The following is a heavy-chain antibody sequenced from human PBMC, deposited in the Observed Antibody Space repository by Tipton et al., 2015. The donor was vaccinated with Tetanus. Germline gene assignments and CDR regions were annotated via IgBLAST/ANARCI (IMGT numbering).Heavy chain of an antibody. V-gene: IGHV3-23*01. CDR1: GFTFSSYA. D-gene: IGHD3-10*01. CDR3: ATRYGSGSYTQPLSY. Sequence: GSLRLSCAASGFTFSSYAMSWVRQAPGEGLEWVSAISGSGGSSYYADSVKGRFTISRDNSKNTLYLQMNSLRAEDTAVYYCATRYGSGSYTQPLSYWGQGTLVTISS. CDR2: ISGSGGSS. J-gene: IGHJ4*02.